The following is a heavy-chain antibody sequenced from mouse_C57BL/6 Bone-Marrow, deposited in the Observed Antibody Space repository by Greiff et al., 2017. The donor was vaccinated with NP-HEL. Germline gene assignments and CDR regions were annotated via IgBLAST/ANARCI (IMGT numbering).Heavy chain of an antibody. J-gene: IGHJ1*03. Sequence: EVNVVESGEGLVKPGGSLKLSCAASGFTFSSYAMSWVRQTPEKRLEWVAYISSGGDYIYYADTVKGRFTISRDNARNTLYLQMSSLKSEDTAMYYCTRDPIYGSLWYFDVWGTGTTVTVSS. CDR3: TRDPIYGSLWYFDV. CDR2: ISSGGDYI. D-gene: IGHD1-1*01. V-gene: IGHV5-9-1*02. CDR1: GFTFSSYA.